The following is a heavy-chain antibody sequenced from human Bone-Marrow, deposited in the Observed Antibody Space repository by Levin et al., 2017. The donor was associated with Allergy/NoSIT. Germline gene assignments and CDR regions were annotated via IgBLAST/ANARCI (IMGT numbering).Heavy chain of an antibody. CDR1: GFTFNASA. Sequence: LSLPCVASGFTFNASAMNWVRRAPGKGLEWVSAMSGTTGSHYYADSVKGRFTISRDSSKHTLFLQMDSLRVEDTATYYCAKGTTVYFYYNGMDAWGQGTTVTVFS. J-gene: IGHJ6*02. V-gene: IGHV3-23*01. CDR3: AKGTTVYFYYNGMDA. D-gene: IGHD2/OR15-2a*01. CDR2: MSGTTGSH.